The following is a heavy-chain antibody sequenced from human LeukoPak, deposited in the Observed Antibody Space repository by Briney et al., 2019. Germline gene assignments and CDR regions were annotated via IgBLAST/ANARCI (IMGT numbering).Heavy chain of an antibody. CDR3: VKSRNWRDAFDI. D-gene: IGHD3-3*01. CDR1: GGSITSYY. CDR2: IYYSGTA. V-gene: IGHV4-59*08. J-gene: IGHJ3*02. Sequence: SETLSLTCTVSGGSITSYYWNWIRQPPGKGLEWIGYIYYSGTAIYSPSLKSRLTISVDTSKNQFSLKLKSMTAADTAMYYCVKSRNWRDAFDIWGQGTMVTVSS.